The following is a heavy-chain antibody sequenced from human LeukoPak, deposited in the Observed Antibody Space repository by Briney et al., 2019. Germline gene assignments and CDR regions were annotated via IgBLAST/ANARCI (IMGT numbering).Heavy chain of an antibody. V-gene: IGHV4-4*07. CDR1: GGSISSYY. Sequence: SETLSLTCTVSGGSISSYYWSWIRQPAGGGLEWIGRIKTSGSTFYNPSLQSRVSMSVDTSKNQFSLKLSSVTAADTAVYYCSRGREVGDILTGQYYYYMDVWGQGTTVTVSS. D-gene: IGHD3-9*01. J-gene: IGHJ6*03. CDR3: SRGREVGDILTGQYYYYMDV. CDR2: IKTSGST.